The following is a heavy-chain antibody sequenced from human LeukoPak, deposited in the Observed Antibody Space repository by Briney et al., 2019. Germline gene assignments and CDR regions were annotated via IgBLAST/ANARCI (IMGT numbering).Heavy chain of an antibody. CDR3: ARGPLRGVGYNWFDP. D-gene: IGHD3-10*01. Sequence: SVKVSCTASGGTFNSYAITWVRQAPGQGLEWMGRIIPILGIADYAQEFQGRVTITADKSTSTAYMELSSLRSEDTAVYYCARGPLRGVGYNWFDPWGQGTLVTVSS. CDR1: GGTFNSYA. V-gene: IGHV1-69*04. J-gene: IGHJ5*02. CDR2: IIPILGIA.